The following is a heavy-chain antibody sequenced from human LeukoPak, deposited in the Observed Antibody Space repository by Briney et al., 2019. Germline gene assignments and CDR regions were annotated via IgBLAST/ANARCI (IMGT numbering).Heavy chain of an antibody. CDR3: AKKRGYNYGDPFDY. CDR1: GFTFSSYW. CDR2: IKQDGSEK. D-gene: IGHD5-18*01. V-gene: IGHV3-7*03. J-gene: IGHJ4*02. Sequence: GGSLRLSCAASGFTFSSYWMSWVRQAPGKGLEWVANIKQDGSEKYYVDSVKGRFTISRDNAKNSLYLQMNSLRAEDTAVYYCAKKRGYNYGDPFDYWGQGTLVTVSS.